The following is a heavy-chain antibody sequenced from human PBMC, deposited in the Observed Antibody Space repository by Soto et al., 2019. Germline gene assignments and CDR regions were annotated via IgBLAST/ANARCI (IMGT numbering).Heavy chain of an antibody. J-gene: IGHJ4*02. CDR2: IYYSGST. V-gene: IGHV4-30-4*01. D-gene: IGHD1-26*01. CDR3: ARQLGATTAYYFDY. CDR1: GGSISSGDYY. Sequence: QVQLQESGPGLVKPSQTLSLTCTVSGGSISSGDYYWSWIRQPPGKGLEWLGYIYYSGSTYYNPSLKSRVTISVDTSKHKFSLKLSSVTAASTAVYYCARQLGATTAYYFDYWGQGTLVTVSS.